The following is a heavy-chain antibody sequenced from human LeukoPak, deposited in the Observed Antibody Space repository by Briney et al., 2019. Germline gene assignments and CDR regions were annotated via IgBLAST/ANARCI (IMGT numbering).Heavy chain of an antibody. CDR2: IYYSGST. V-gene: IGHV4-59*01. D-gene: IGHD3-22*01. Sequence: SETLSLTCTVSGGSISSYYWSWIRQPPGKGLEWIGYIYYSGSTNYNPSLKSRVAISVDTSKNQFSLKLSSATAADTAVYYCARNYYDSSGYYYYYFDYWGQGTLVTVSS. CDR1: GGSISSYY. CDR3: ARNYYDSSGYYYYYFDY. J-gene: IGHJ4*02.